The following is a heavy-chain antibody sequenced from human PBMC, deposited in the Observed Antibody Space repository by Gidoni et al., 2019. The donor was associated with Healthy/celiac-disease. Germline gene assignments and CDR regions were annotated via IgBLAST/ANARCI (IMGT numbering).Heavy chain of an antibody. V-gene: IGHV3-23*01. Sequence: EGQLLASGGGLVQPGGFLRLSCAASGFPFGSYAMSWVRQALGKGLEWFSAISGSGGSTYYADSVKGRFTISRDNSKNTLYLQMNSLRAEDTAVYYCAKDVEVVQAEYFQHWGQGTLVTVSS. D-gene: IGHD2-15*01. CDR3: AKDVEVVQAEYFQH. CDR2: ISGSGGST. J-gene: IGHJ1*01. CDR1: GFPFGSYA.